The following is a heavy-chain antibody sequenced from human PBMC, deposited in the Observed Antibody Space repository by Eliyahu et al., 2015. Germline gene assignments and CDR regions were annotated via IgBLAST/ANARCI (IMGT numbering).Heavy chain of an antibody. CDR1: GYTFTSYA. Sequence: QVQLVQSGAEVKKPGASVKVSCKASGYTFTSYAMHWVRQAPGQRLEWMGWINAGNGNTKYSQKFQGRVTITRDTSASTAYMELSTLRSEDTAVYYCAREWVVRAVIIFYAFDIWGQGTMVTVSS. J-gene: IGHJ3*02. CDR3: AREWVVRAVIIFYAFDI. V-gene: IGHV1-3*01. D-gene: IGHD3-10*01. CDR2: INAGNGNT.